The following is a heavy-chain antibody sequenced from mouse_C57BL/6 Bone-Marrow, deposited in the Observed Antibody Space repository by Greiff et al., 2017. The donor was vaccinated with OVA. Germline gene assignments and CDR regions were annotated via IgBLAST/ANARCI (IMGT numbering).Heavy chain of an antibody. CDR1: GFNIKDDY. Sequence: VQLKESGAELVRPGASVKLSCTASGFNIKDDYMHWVKERPEQGLEWIGWIDPENGDTEYASKFQGKATITADTSSKTVYLQLSSLTSEDTAVYYCTTNRYWGQGTTLTVSS. V-gene: IGHV14-4*01. CDR3: TTNRY. J-gene: IGHJ2*01. CDR2: IDPENGDT.